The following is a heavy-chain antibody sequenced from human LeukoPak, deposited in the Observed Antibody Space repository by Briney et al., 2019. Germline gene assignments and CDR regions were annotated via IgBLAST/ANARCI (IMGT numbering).Heavy chain of an antibody. CDR3: ARERAIAAAGTGWFDP. D-gene: IGHD6-13*01. V-gene: IGHV1-69*04. Sequence: SVKVSCKASGGTFKIYAINWVRQAPGQGLEWMGRIIPMLDIVNYAQNFQGRVTITADRSTSTAYMELSSLRSEDTAVYYCARERAIAAAGTGWFDPWGQGTLVTVSS. J-gene: IGHJ5*02. CDR2: IIPMLDIV. CDR1: GGTFKIYA.